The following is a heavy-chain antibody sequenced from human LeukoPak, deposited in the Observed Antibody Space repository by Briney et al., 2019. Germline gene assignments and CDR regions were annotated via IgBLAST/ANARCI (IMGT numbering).Heavy chain of an antibody. CDR2: LYYSGST. J-gene: IGHJ4*02. CDR3: ARVTGYMIEDYFDY. CDR1: GGSISSYY. D-gene: IGHD3-22*01. Sequence: SETLSLTCTVSGGSISSYYWSWIRQPPGKGLEWIGSLYYSGSTYYNPSLKSRVTISVDTSKNQFSLRLSSVTAADTAVYYCARVTGYMIEDYFDYWGQGTLVTVSS. V-gene: IGHV4-39*07.